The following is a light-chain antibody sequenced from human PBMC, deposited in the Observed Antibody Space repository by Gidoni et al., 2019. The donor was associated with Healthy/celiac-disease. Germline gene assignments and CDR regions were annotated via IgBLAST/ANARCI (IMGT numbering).Light chain of an antibody. J-gene: IGKJ3*01. CDR3: QQYNSYSRT. V-gene: IGKV1-5*03. CDR2: KAS. Sequence: DIQMTQSPSTLSASVGDRVTITCRASQSISSWLAWYQQKPGKAPRLLIYKASTLEGGVPSRFSGSGSGTEFTLTISGLQPDDFATYYCQQYNSYSRTFGPXTKVDIK. CDR1: QSISSW.